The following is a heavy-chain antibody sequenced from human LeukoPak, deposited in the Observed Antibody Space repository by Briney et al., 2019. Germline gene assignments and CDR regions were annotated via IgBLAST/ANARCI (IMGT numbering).Heavy chain of an antibody. D-gene: IGHD3-10*01. CDR2: ISSNGGST. Sequence: TGGSLRLSCAASGFTFNSYAMHWVRQAPGKGLEYVSAISSNGGSTYYADSVKGRFTISRDNSKNTLYLQMGSLRAEDMAVYYCARGVDYYGSGSYWSNWFDPWGQGTLVTVSS. J-gene: IGHJ5*02. V-gene: IGHV3-64*02. CDR1: GFTFNSYA. CDR3: ARGVDYYGSGSYWSNWFDP.